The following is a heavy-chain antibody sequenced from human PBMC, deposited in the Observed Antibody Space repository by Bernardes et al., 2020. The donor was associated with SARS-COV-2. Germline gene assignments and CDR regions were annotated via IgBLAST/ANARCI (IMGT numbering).Heavy chain of an antibody. CDR2: ISGSGGST. J-gene: IGHJ6*02. CDR1: GFTFSNYW. CDR3: AGAWQPEAKTGPLYYYYYGMDV. Sequence: GGSLRLSCAASGFTFSNYWMSWVRQAPGKGLEWVSVISGSGGSTYYADSVKGRFTISRDNSKNTLYLQMNSLRAEDTAVYYCAGAWQPEAKTGPLYYYYYGMDVWGQGTTVTVSS. D-gene: IGHD6-13*01. V-gene: IGHV3-23*01.